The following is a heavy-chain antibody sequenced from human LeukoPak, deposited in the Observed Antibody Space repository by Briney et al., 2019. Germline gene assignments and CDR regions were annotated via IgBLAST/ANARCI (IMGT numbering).Heavy chain of an antibody. CDR3: ARGSSGGDY. J-gene: IGHJ4*02. CDR1: GFTFSSYS. D-gene: IGHD3-16*01. CDR2: IRSSNGYI. Sequence: GGSLRLSCAASGFTFSSYSMNWVRQAPGRGLEWVSSIRSSNGYIYYADSVKGRFTISRDNAKNSVYLQMNSLRAEDTAVYYCARGSSGGDYWGQGTLVTVSS. V-gene: IGHV3-21*01.